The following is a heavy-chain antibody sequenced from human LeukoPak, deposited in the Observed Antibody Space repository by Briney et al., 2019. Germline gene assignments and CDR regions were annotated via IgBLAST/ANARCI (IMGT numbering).Heavy chain of an antibody. CDR2: IRSKANSYAT. D-gene: IGHD4-23*01. CDR1: EFTFSSYE. CDR3: TDGGNSA. V-gene: IGHV3-73*01. Sequence: GGSLRLSCAASEFTFSSYEMNWVRQASGKGLEWVGRIRSKANSYATAYAASVKGRFTISRDDSKNTAYLQMNSLKTEDTAVYYCTDGGNSAWGQGTLVTVSS. J-gene: IGHJ5*02.